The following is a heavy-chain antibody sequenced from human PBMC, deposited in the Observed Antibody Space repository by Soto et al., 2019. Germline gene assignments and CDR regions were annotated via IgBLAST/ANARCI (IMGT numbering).Heavy chain of an antibody. CDR3: ARGERFQEDYYYYGMDV. Sequence: GSLRLSCAASGFTFSSYWMSWVRQAPGKGLEWVANIKQDGSEKYYVDSVKGRFTISRDNAKNSLYLQMNSLRAEDTAVYYCARGERFQEDYYYYGMDVWGQGTTVTVSS. D-gene: IGHD3-10*01. V-gene: IGHV3-7*03. J-gene: IGHJ6*02. CDR1: GFTFSSYW. CDR2: IKQDGSEK.